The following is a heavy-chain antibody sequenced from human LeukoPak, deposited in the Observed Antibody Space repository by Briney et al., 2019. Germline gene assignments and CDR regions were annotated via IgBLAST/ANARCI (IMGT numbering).Heavy chain of an antibody. J-gene: IGHJ3*02. CDR2: IYHSGST. CDR1: GGSISSSNW. Sequence: SGTLSLTCAVSGGSISSSNWWSWVRQPPGKGLEWIGEIYHSGSTNYNPFLKSRVTISVDKSKNQSSLKLSSVTAADTAVYYCARLTGTTNMDAFDIWGQGTMVTVSS. D-gene: IGHD1-7*01. CDR3: ARLTGTTNMDAFDI. V-gene: IGHV4-4*02.